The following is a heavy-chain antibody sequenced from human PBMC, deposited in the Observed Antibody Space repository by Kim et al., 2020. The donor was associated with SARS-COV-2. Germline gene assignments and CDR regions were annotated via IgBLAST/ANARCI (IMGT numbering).Heavy chain of an antibody. CDR1: GFTFSDFY. V-gene: IGHV3-11*05. CDR3: ARDPIGSKGRYDY. J-gene: IGHJ4*02. Sequence: GSLRLSCAASGFTFSDFYMGWLRQTPGKGLEWLSSITSTSSYTNYADSVKGRFTISRDNAKNSLYLQMNSLRAEDTAVYYCARDPIGSKGRYDYWGQGT. CDR2: ITSTSSYT. D-gene: IGHD1-26*01.